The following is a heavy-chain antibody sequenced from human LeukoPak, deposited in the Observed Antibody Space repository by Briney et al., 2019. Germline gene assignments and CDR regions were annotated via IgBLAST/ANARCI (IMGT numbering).Heavy chain of an antibody. J-gene: IGHJ4*02. CDR1: GGSISSNY. V-gene: IGHV4-59*08. Sequence: SETLSLTCTVSGGSISSNYWSWIRQSPGKGLEWIANIFYSGSPNYNPSLKSRVTISFDTSKNQFSLKLSSVTAVDTAVYYCARVGHIVAAGTYDYWGQGTLVTVSS. CDR2: IFYSGSP. CDR3: ARVGHIVAAGTYDY. D-gene: IGHD6-13*01.